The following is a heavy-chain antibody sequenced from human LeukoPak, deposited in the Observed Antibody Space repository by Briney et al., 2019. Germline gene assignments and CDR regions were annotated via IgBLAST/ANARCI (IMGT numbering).Heavy chain of an antibody. CDR1: GGSITSYY. Sequence: SETLSLTCTVSGGSITSYYWNWIRQPPGRGLEWIGYIHYSGKNYYNPSLKSRLTMSVDTSKSQFSLKVNSVTAADTAVYYCAKWHEHQLAFDYWGQGALVTVSS. J-gene: IGHJ4*02. CDR3: AKWHEHQLAFDY. V-gene: IGHV4-59*01. D-gene: IGHD1/OR15-1a*01. CDR2: IHYSGKN.